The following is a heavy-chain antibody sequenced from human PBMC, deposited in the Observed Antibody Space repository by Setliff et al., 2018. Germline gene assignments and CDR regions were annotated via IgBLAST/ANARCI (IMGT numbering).Heavy chain of an antibody. CDR3: ARDRGSGSYFLRYFDY. D-gene: IGHD1-26*01. CDR2: ISSSSSTI. CDR1: GFTFSSYS. Sequence: PGGSLRLSCAASGFTFSSYSMNWVRQAPGKGLEWVSSISSSSSTIYYADSVKGRFTISRDNAKNSLYLQMNSLRAEDTAVYYCARDRGSGSYFLRYFDYWGQGTLVTVSS. V-gene: IGHV3-48*01. J-gene: IGHJ4*02.